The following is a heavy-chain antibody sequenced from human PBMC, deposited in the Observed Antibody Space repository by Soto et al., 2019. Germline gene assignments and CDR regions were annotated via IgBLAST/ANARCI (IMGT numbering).Heavy chain of an antibody. J-gene: IGHJ4*02. CDR2: ISDSGYTT. D-gene: IGHD3-16*02. CDR3: AKVPVPYRYYIDY. CDR1: GFTFSTYV. Sequence: PGGSLRLSCAASGFTFSTYVMSWVRQAPGQGLGWVSMISDSGYTTYYADSVKGQFTISRDNSKNTVYLQMPSLTAEDTGIYFCAKVPVPYRYYIDYWGQGTLVTVAS. V-gene: IGHV3-23*01.